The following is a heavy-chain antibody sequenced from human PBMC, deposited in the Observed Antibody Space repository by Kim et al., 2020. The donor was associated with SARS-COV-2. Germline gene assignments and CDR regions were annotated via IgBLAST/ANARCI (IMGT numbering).Heavy chain of an antibody. CDR1: GYTFTSYG. CDR3: ARGGIMITFGDPTWFDP. Sequence: ASVKVSCKASGYTFTSYGISWVRQAPGQGLEWMGWISAYNGNTNYAQKLQGRVTMTTDTSTSTAYMELRSLRSDDTAVYYCARGGIMITFGDPTWFDPWGQGTLVTVSS. D-gene: IGHD3-16*01. CDR2: ISAYNGNT. V-gene: IGHV1-18*01. J-gene: IGHJ5*02.